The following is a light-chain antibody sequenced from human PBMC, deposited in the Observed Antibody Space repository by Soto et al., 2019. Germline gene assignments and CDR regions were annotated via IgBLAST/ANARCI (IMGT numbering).Light chain of an antibody. J-gene: IGLJ3*02. Sequence: QSALTQPASVSGSPGQSITISCTGTSSDVGGYNYVSWYQQHPGKAPKLMIYDVSNRPSEVSNRFSGSKSGNTASLTISGLQAEDEADYYCSSYTSSSTPYWVFGGGTKLTVL. CDR2: DVS. V-gene: IGLV2-14*01. CDR1: SSDVGGYNY. CDR3: SSYTSSSTPYWV.